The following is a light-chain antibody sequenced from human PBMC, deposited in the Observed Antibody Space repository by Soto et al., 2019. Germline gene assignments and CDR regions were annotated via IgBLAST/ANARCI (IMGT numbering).Light chain of an antibody. CDR3: QQYGSSPLT. J-gene: IGKJ4*01. V-gene: IGKV3-20*01. CDR2: GAS. Sequence: EIVLTQSPGTLSLSPGERATLSCRASQSVSGSSLAWYQQRPGQAPRLLIYGASIRATDIPDRFSGSGSGTDFTLTISRLEPEDFAVYYCQQYGSSPLTFGGGTKVDIK. CDR1: QSVSGSS.